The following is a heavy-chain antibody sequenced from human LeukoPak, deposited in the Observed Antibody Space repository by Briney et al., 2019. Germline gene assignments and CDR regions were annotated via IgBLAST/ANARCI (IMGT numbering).Heavy chain of an antibody. D-gene: IGHD2-21*02. Sequence: PGGSLRLSCAASGFIFSGSVIHWVRRASGKGRVWVGRIKTRTNNFATQYAASVQGRFTISRDDSRNTAYLQMNSLRTEDTAIYYCSRLWGDCGGDCYSHDFWGQGTLVTVSS. CDR1: GFIFSGSV. CDR3: SRLWGDCGGDCYSHDF. V-gene: IGHV3-73*01. J-gene: IGHJ4*02. CDR2: IKTRTNNFAT.